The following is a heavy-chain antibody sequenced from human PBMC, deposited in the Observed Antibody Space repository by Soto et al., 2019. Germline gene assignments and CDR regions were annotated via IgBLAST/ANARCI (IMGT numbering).Heavy chain of an antibody. CDR3: AKDVESRGDTSLLDL. CDR2: ISHDGSHK. J-gene: IGHJ5*02. CDR1: GFNFTNYG. Sequence: PGGSLRLSCGVSGFNFTNYGMHWVRQAPGKGLEWVAVISHDGSHKFYADSVKGRLIVSRDNARNTLYLQLNSLTTEDTAIYHCAKDVESRGDTSLLDLWGPGTLVTVSS. D-gene: IGHD3-22*01. V-gene: IGHV3-30*18.